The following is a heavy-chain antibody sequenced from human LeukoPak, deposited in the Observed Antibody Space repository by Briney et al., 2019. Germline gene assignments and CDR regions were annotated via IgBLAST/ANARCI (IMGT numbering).Heavy chain of an antibody. V-gene: IGHV3-23*01. Sequence: GGSLSLSCAASGFTFSNYVMYWVRQAPGKGLEWVSGIGGGGNYIYYADSVKGRFTISRDNSKSTLYLQMNSLGAEDTAVYYCAKDQGYSYGSYFYMDVWGKGTTVTVSS. CDR3: AKDQGYSYGSYFYMDV. CDR1: GFTFSNYV. J-gene: IGHJ6*03. D-gene: IGHD5-18*01. CDR2: IGGGGNYI.